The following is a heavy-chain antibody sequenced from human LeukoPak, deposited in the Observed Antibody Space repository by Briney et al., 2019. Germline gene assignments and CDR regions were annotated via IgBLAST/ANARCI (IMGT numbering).Heavy chain of an antibody. V-gene: IGHV3-48*03. CDR2: ISSSGSTI. D-gene: IGHD1-7*01. CDR1: GFSISSYE. Sequence: PGGSLRLSCAASGFSISSYETNWVRQAPGEGLEWVSYISSSGSTIYYADSVKGRFTISRDNAKNSLYLQMNSLRAEDTAVYYCARVELAPYYYYMDVWGKGTTVTVSS. J-gene: IGHJ6*03. CDR3: ARVELAPYYYYMDV.